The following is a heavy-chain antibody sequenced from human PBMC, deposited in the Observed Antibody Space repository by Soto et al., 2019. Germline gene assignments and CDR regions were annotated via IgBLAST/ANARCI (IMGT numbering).Heavy chain of an antibody. CDR2: ILHSGSV. V-gene: IGHV4-4*02. Sequence: QVLLQESGPGLVKPSGTLSLTCDVSGDSISVNTWWSWVRQTPGKGLEWIGEILHSGSVNYNPSLKSRVTISIDKSKKQVSLRRSSMTAADTAMYYCAGLVGRGKFSLLQYWGQGTLVTVSS. D-gene: IGHD1-1*01. CDR3: AGLVGRGKFSLLQY. J-gene: IGHJ1*01. CDR1: GDSISVNTW.